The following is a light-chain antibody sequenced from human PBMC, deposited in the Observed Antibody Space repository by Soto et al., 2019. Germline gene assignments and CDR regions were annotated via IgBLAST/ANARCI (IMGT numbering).Light chain of an antibody. Sequence: QSVLTQPASVSGSPGQSITISCPGTSSDVGGYNYVSWYQQHPGKAPKIIIYEVTNRPSGVSNRFSGSKSGNTASLTISGLQAEDDADYYCSSFTSRFTFNYIFGTGTKITVL. CDR3: SSFTSRFTFNYI. J-gene: IGLJ1*01. V-gene: IGLV2-14*01. CDR2: EVT. CDR1: SSDVGGYNY.